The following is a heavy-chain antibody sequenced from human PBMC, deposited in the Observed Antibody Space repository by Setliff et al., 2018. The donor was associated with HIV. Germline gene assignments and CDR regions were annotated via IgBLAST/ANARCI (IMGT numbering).Heavy chain of an antibody. J-gene: IGHJ5*02. V-gene: IGHV4-39*01. CDR3: ARQPNNNGEYSSGWYARNWFDP. Sequence: SETLSLTCTVSGVPTSASTYYWGWIRQPPGKGLDWIGYISYSGSTYYNPSLKSRVTISVDTSKNQSSLKLGSVTAADTAVYYCARQPNNNGEYSSGWYARNWFDPWGQGTLVTVSS. CDR2: ISYSGST. CDR1: GVPTSASTYY. D-gene: IGHD6-19*01.